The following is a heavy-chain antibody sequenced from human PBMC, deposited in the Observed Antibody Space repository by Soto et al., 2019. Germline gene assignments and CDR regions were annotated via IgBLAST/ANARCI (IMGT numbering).Heavy chain of an antibody. CDR3: ARGDVVVVAATHYYYYYMDV. CDR1: GYTFTSYG. CDR2: ISAYNGNT. Sequence: GASVKVSCKASGYTFTSYGISWVRQAPGQGLEWTGWISAYNGNTNYAQKLQGRVTMTTDTSTSTAYMELRSLRSDDTAVYYCARGDVVVVAATHYYYYYMDVWGKGTTVTVSS. V-gene: IGHV1-18*01. D-gene: IGHD2-15*01. J-gene: IGHJ6*03.